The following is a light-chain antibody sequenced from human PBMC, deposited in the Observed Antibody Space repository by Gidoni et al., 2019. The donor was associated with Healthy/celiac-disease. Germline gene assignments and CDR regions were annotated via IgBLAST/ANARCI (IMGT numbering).Light chain of an antibody. J-gene: IGLJ2*01. Sequence: SYDLTQPPPVSVCPGQTASITCSGDKLGDKYACWYQQKPRQSPVLVIYQDSKRPSGIPERFSGSNSGNTATLTISGTQAMDEADYYCQAWDSSTYVVFGGGTKLTVL. CDR1: KLGDKY. V-gene: IGLV3-1*01. CDR2: QDS. CDR3: QAWDSSTYVV.